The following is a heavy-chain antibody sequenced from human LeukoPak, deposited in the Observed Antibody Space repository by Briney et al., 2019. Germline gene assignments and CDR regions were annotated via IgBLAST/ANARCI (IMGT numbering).Heavy chain of an antibody. Sequence: SETLSLTCDVSDTSISNNWWSWVRQSPGKGLEWIGEIFHRGIPNYNPSLKSRVTMSIDTSKNQLSLNVNSVTAADTAVYSCARVRYSSSWYVGHYFDYWGQGTLVTVSS. CDR3: ARVRYSSSWYVGHYFDY. V-gene: IGHV4/OR15-8*01. CDR1: DTSISNNW. CDR2: IFHRGIP. J-gene: IGHJ4*02. D-gene: IGHD6-13*01.